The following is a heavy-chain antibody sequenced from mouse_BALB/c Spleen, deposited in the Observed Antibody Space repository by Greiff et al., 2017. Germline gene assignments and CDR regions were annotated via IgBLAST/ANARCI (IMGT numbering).Heavy chain of an antibody. Sequence: EVKLMESGPELVKPGASVKISCKASGYSFTGYYMHWVKQSHVKSLEWIGRINPYNGATSYNQNFKDKASLTVDKSSSTAYMELHSLTSEDSAVYYCARADYGNPFAYWGQGTLVTVSA. CDR1: GYSFTGYY. CDR2: INPYNGAT. V-gene: IGHV1-31*01. D-gene: IGHD2-1*01. CDR3: ARADYGNPFAY. J-gene: IGHJ3*01.